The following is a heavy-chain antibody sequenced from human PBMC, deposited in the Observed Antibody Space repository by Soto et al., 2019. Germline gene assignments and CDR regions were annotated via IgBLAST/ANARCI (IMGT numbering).Heavy chain of an antibody. D-gene: IGHD6-19*01. Sequence: QVQLVQSGAEVKKPGSSVKVSCKASGGAFGSCAINWVRQAPGQGLEWMGGIIPMFDTTNYAQRFQGRVTVTADESTSTVYLELTRLRSEDTAMYYCTRHRGYSSGYWGQDFWGQGTLVTVSS. J-gene: IGHJ4*02. CDR2: IIPMFDTT. V-gene: IGHV1-69*01. CDR3: TRHRGYSSGYWGQDF. CDR1: GGAFGSCA.